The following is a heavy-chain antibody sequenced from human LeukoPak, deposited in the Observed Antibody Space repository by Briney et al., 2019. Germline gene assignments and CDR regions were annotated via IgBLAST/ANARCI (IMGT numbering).Heavy chain of an antibody. Sequence: PSETLSLTCTVSGGSASSNGYFWNWIRQPPGKGLEWIGYIYNRGSTNYNPSLKSRVTISVDTSKNQFSLKLSSVTAADTAVYYCAREGRDGYNSAFDIWGQGTMVTVSS. CDR3: AREGRDGYNSAFDI. CDR2: IYNRGST. V-gene: IGHV4-61*08. D-gene: IGHD5-24*01. CDR1: GGSASSNGYF. J-gene: IGHJ3*02.